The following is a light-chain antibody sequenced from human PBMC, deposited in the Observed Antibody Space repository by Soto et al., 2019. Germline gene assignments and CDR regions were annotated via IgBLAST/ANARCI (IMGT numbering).Light chain of an antibody. V-gene: IGLV2-14*01. CDR3: SSYTTSSTLV. CDR1: SSDVGFYNY. CDR2: EVS. Sequence: QSALSQPPSVSVSPGQSITISCTGTSSDVGFYNYVSWYQQHPGKAPKLMIYEVSNRPSGVSNRFSGSKSGNTASLTISGLQAEDEADYYCSSYTTSSTLVFGTGTKVTV. J-gene: IGLJ1*01.